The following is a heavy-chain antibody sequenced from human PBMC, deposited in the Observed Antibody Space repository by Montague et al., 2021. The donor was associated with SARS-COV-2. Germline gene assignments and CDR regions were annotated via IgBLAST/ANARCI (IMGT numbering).Heavy chain of an antibody. J-gene: IGHJ4*02. CDR2: INHSGST. D-gene: IGHD2-15*01. V-gene: IGHV4-34*01. Sequence: SKTLSLTCAVYGGSFSGYYWNWIRQPPGKGLEWIGEINHSGSTNYNPSLKGRVTISVDTSKNQFSLKLSSVTAADTAVYYCVVVPLGPRGRGFDYWGQGTLVAVSS. CDR3: VVVPLGPRGRGFDY. CDR1: GGSFSGYY.